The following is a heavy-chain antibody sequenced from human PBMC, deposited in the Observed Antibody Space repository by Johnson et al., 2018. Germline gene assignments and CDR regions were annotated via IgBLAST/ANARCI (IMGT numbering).Heavy chain of an antibody. Sequence: QVQLVQSGGGAVQPGRSLRLSCAASGFTFSNYGIHWVRQAPGKGLEWVAVISYDGSNKYYADSVKGRFTISRDNSKNTLYLQMNSLRAEDTAVYYCAKDGIVGATDYYYGMDVWGQGTTVTVSS. D-gene: IGHD1-26*01. CDR2: ISYDGSNK. CDR1: GFTFSNYG. J-gene: IGHJ6*02. CDR3: AKDGIVGATDYYYGMDV. V-gene: IGHV3-30*18.